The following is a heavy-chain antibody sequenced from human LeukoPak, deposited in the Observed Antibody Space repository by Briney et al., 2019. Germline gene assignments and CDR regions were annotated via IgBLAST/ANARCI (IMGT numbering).Heavy chain of an antibody. J-gene: IGHJ3*02. D-gene: IGHD1-1*01. CDR1: GGSISSGDYY. Sequence: SQTLSLTCTVSGGSISSGDYYWSWIRQPPGKGLEWIGYIYYSGSTYYNPSLKSRVTISVDTSKNQFSLKLRSVTAADTAVYYCARVTTVLAFDIWGQGTMVTVSS. CDR3: ARVTTVLAFDI. CDR2: IYYSGST. V-gene: IGHV4-30-4*01.